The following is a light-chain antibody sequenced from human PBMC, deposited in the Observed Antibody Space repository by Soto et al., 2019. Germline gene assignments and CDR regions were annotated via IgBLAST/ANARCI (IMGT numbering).Light chain of an antibody. CDR2: LVS. J-gene: IGKJ2*01. V-gene: IGKV2-30*01. Sequence: DVVLTQSPLSLPVTLGQPASISCRSSQSLQYSDGNTYLHWFQQRPGQSPRRLIYLVSNRDSGXPXRXXVGGSGTDFTVRISRVVGEDVGVYYCMHSGSRHPYTFGQGTKLAIK. CDR1: QSLQYSDGNTY. CDR3: MHSGSRHPYT.